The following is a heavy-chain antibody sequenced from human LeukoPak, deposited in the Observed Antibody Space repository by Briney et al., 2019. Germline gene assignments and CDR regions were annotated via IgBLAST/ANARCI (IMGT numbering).Heavy chain of an antibody. V-gene: IGHV3-33*01. CDR1: GFTFSSYG. CDR3: AREGYYYDSSGYYYGYYFDY. Sequence: PGGSLRLSCAVSGFTFSSYGMRWVRQAPGKGLGWVAVIWYDGSNKSYADSVKGRFTISRDNYKNTLYLQMNSLRAEDTAVYYCAREGYYYDSSGYYYGYYFDYWGQGTLVTVSS. CDR2: IWYDGSNK. J-gene: IGHJ4*02. D-gene: IGHD3-22*01.